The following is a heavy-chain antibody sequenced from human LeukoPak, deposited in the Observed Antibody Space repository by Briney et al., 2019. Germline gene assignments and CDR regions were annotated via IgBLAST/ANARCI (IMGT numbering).Heavy chain of an antibody. CDR1: GFTVSSNY. Sequence: PGGSLRLSCAASGFTVSSNYMSWVRQAPGKGLEWVSVIYSGGSTYYADSVQGRFTISRDNSKNTLYLQMNSLRAEDTAVYYWARGLNWNEGFDYWGQGTLVTVSS. V-gene: IGHV3-53*01. CDR3: ARGLNWNEGFDY. CDR2: IYSGGST. J-gene: IGHJ4*02. D-gene: IGHD1-20*01.